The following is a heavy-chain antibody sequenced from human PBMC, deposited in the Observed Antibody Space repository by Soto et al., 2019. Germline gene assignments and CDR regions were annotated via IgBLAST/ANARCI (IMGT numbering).Heavy chain of an antibody. Sequence: QVQLVQSGAEVKKPGASVKVSCKASGYTFTSYAMHWVRQAPGQRLEWMGWINAGNGNTKYSQKFQGRVTITRDTSASTAYMQLSSLRSEDTAVYYCARDVDGYFPDYWGQGTLVTVSS. D-gene: IGHD3-22*01. CDR3: ARDVDGYFPDY. CDR2: INAGNGNT. V-gene: IGHV1-3*01. J-gene: IGHJ4*02. CDR1: GYTFTSYA.